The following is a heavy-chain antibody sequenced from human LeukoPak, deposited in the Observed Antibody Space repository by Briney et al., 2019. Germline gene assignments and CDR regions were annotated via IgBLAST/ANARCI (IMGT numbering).Heavy chain of an antibody. CDR2: ISSSSSTI. CDR3: AGSEVVAATGDFDY. J-gene: IGHJ4*02. D-gene: IGHD2-15*01. V-gene: IGHV3-48*01. Sequence: GGSLRLSCAASGFTLSSYSMTWVRQAPGKGLEWVSYISSSSSTIYYADSVKGRFTISRDNAKNSLYLQMNSLRAEDTAVYYCAGSEVVAATGDFDYWGQGTLVTVSS. CDR1: GFTLSSYS.